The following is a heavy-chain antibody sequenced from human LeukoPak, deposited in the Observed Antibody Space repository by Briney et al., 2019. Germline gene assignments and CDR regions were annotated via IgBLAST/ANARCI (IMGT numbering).Heavy chain of an antibody. CDR1: GYTFTSYA. V-gene: IGHV1-3*01. CDR3: ARDKGQLWLSGGFDY. J-gene: IGHJ4*02. Sequence: ASVKVSCKASGYTFTSYAMHWVRQAPGQRLEWMGWINAGNGNTKYSQKFQGRVTITRDTSASTAYMELSSLRSEDTAVYYCARDKGQLWLSGGFDYWGXGTLVTVSS. D-gene: IGHD5-18*01. CDR2: INAGNGNT.